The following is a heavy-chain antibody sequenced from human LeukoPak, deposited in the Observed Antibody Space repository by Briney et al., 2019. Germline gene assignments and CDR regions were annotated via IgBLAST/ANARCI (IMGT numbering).Heavy chain of an antibody. J-gene: IGHJ4*02. D-gene: IGHD6-19*01. CDR2: ISSSSSTI. CDR3: ARVRGGWYLDY. CDR1: GFIFSDYS. V-gene: IGHV3-48*01. Sequence: GGSLRLSCAASGFIFSDYSMNWVRQAPGKGLEWVSYISSSSSTIYYADSVKGRFTISRDNAKNSLFLQMNSLRAEDTAVYYCARVRGGWYLDYWGQGTLVAVSS.